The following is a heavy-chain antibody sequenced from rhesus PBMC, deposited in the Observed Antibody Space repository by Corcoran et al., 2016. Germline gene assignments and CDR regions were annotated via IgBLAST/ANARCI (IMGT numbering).Heavy chain of an antibody. D-gene: IGHD3-34*01. Sequence: QVQLQESGPGLVKPSATRSLTCAASGGSISGMSYWGGSGQHPGKGLEWIGNIYGNSVSTYYNPSLKSRVTISQDTSKNQFSLKLSSVTAADTAVYYCARDVGVITTDNRFDVWGPGVLVTVSS. CDR3: ARDVGVITTDNRFDV. V-gene: IGHV4S7*01. CDR1: GGSISGMSY. CDR2: IYGNSVST. J-gene: IGHJ5-1*01.